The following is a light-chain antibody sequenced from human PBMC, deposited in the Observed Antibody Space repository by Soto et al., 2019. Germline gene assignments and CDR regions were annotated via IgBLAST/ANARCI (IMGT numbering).Light chain of an antibody. CDR2: AAS. J-gene: IGKJ2*01. V-gene: IGKV3-20*01. CDR1: QTLSSSY. CDR3: QQYTRSRYI. Sequence: IVLTQSPGILSLSPGDRATLSCRASQTLSSSYLAWYQQKPGQAPSLLIYAASSRATGIPDRFSGSGSGTDFTLTISRLEPEDFAVYYCQQYTRSRYIFGQGTKVEIK.